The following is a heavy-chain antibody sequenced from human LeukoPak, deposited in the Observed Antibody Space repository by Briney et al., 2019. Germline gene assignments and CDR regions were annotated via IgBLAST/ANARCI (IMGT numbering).Heavy chain of an antibody. CDR1: GFTFSTYA. CDR2: ISGSGNGT. J-gene: IGHJ6*02. D-gene: IGHD3-9*01. Sequence: PGGSLRLSCAASGFTFSTYAMSWVRQAPGKGLEWVSGISGSGNGTYYADSVKGRFTTSRDNSENTLYLQMNSLRAEDTAVYYCATARGATSLRYFTMDVWGQGATVTVSS. V-gene: IGHV3-23*01. CDR3: ATARGATSLRYFTMDV.